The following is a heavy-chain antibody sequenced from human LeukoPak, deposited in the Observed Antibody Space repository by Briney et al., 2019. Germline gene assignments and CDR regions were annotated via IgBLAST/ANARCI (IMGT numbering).Heavy chain of an antibody. Sequence: GASVKVSCKASGYTFTSHLIHWVRQAPGQRLEWMGWINTGNGSTKYSQNFQNRVTITRDTSANTAYVELSSLTPEDTAVYYCAREPVIRGSVDYWGQGTLVTVSS. CDR3: AREPVIRGSVDY. CDR1: GYTFTSHL. D-gene: IGHD2-15*01. CDR2: INTGNGST. J-gene: IGHJ4*02. V-gene: IGHV1-3*04.